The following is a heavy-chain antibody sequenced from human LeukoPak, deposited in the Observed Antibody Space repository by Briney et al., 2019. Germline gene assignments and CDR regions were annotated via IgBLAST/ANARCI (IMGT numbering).Heavy chain of an antibody. V-gene: IGHV3-30*02. CDR3: AKDHHAFRGFDP. CDR2: IRYDGGNK. J-gene: IGHJ5*02. CDR1: GFTFSSYG. Sequence: GGSLRLSCAASGFTFSSYGMHWVRQARGKGLEWVAFIRYDGGNKYYADSVKGRFTISRDNSKKALYLQMNSLIAEVTAVYYCAKDHHAFRGFDPWGQGTLVTVSS. D-gene: IGHD3-10*01.